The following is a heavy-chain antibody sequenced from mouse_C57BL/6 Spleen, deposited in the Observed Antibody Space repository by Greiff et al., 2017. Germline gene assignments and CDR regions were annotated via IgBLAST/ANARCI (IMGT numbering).Heavy chain of an antibody. J-gene: IGHJ4*01. V-gene: IGHV1-15*01. D-gene: IGHD1-3*01. CDR3: TSYIYAMDY. CDR2: IDPETGGT. CDR1: GYTFTDYE. Sequence: QVQLKQSGAELVRPGASVTLSCKASGYTFTDYEMHWVKQTPVHGLEWIGAIDPETGGTAYNQKFKGKAILTADKSSSTAYMELRSLTSEDSAVYYCTSYIYAMDYWGQGTSVTVSS.